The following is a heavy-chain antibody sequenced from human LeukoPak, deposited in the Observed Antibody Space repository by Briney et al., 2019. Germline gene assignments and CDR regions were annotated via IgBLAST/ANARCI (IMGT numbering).Heavy chain of an antibody. Sequence: GGSLRLSCTVSGFTFSSYAMTWVRQAPGKGQEWVSVISGSGGTTYYADSVKGRFSISRDNSKNTLYLDMNSLRAEDTAVYYCVREAYALDYWGQGTLVTVSS. D-gene: IGHD2-8*01. J-gene: IGHJ4*02. CDR3: VREAYALDY. V-gene: IGHV3-23*01. CDR2: ISGSGGTT. CDR1: GFTFSSYA.